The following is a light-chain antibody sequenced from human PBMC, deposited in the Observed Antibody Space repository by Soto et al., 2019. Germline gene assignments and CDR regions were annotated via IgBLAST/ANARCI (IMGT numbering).Light chain of an antibody. CDR3: SSYTSGSTWV. Sequence: QSALTQPASVSGSXXXXXXISCTGTSSDVGGYNYVSWYQQHPGKAPKLMIYEVSNRPSGVSNRFSGSKSGNTASLTISGLQAEDEADYYCSSYTSGSTWVFGGGTKLTVL. J-gene: IGLJ3*02. CDR2: EVS. CDR1: SSDVGGYNY. V-gene: IGLV2-14*01.